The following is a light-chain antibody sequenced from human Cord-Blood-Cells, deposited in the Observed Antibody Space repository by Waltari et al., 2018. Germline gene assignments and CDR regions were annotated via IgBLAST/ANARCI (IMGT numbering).Light chain of an antibody. V-gene: IGKV1-39*01. CDR2: AAS. Sequence: DIQMTHSPSSLSASVGDRVTITCRASQSISSYLNWYQHKPGKAPKLLIYAASSLQSGVPSRFSGSGSGTDFTLTISSLQPEDFATYYCQQSYSTPITFGQGTRLEMK. J-gene: IGKJ5*01. CDR1: QSISSY. CDR3: QQSYSTPIT.